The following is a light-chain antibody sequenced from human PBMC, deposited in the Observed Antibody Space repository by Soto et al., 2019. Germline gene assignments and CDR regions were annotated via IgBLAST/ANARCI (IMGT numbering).Light chain of an antibody. CDR2: GNS. CDR1: SSNIGAGYD. V-gene: IGLV1-40*01. Sequence: QSVLTQPPSMSGAPGQRVTISCTGSSSNIGAGYDVHWYQQLPGTAPKLLIYGNSNRPSGVPDQFSGSKSGTSASLAITGLQAEDEADYYCQSYDSSLSGYVFGTGTKVTVL. CDR3: QSYDSSLSGYV. J-gene: IGLJ1*01.